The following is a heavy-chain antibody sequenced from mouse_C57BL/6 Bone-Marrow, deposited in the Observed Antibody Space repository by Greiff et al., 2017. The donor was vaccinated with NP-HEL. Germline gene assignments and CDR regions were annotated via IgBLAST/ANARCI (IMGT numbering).Heavy chain of an antibody. V-gene: IGHV1-54*01. CDR1: GYAFTNYL. D-gene: IGHD1-1*01. J-gene: IGHJ2*01. CDR2: INPGSGGT. CDR3: ARSSYYYGSSGDY. Sequence: VQLQQSGAELVRPGTSVKVSCKASGYAFTNYLIEWVKQRPGQGLEWIGVINPGSGGTNYNEKVTGKETRTADKTSSTAYMQLSSLTSEDSAVYFCARSSYYYGSSGDYWGQGTTLTVSS.